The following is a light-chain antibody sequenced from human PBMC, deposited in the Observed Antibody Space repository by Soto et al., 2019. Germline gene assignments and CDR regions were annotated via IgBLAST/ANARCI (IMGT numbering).Light chain of an antibody. V-gene: IGKV3-15*01. CDR1: QSVSSN. J-gene: IGKJ2*01. CDR3: QQYINWAPTFT. Sequence: EIVMTQSPATLSVSPGETVTLSGRASQSVSSNLAWYQQKPGQAPRLLIYGASTRATGIPARFSGSGSGTEFTLAISSLQSEDFAIYYCQQYINWAPTFTFGQGTKLEIK. CDR2: GAS.